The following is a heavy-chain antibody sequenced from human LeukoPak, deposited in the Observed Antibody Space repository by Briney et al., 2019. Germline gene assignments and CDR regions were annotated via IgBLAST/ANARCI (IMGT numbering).Heavy chain of an antibody. J-gene: IGHJ4*02. CDR3: ARGRYYDILTGYYSVVNY. D-gene: IGHD3-9*01. CDR2: ISAYNGNT. Sequence: ASVKVSCKASGYTFTSYGISWVRQAPGQGLEWMGWISAYNGNTNYAQKLQGRVTMTTDTSTSTAYMELRSLRSDDTAVYYCARGRYYDILTGYYSVVNYWGQGTLVTVSS. V-gene: IGHV1-18*01. CDR1: GYTFTSYG.